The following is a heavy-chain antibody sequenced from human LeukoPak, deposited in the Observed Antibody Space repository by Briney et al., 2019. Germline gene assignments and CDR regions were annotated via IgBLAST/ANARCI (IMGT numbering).Heavy chain of an antibody. D-gene: IGHD6-19*01. CDR3: ASQICTVGIAVVHYGLDV. Sequence: SESLSLTCTVPGGAFSSYAWSWVRQPTGRGLDRPRNMYDSGSTNYNPSLKSRVTISVDTSKNQFSLKSISVSDADTAVYDCASQICTVGIAVVHYGLDVWGQGTTVTVSS. CDR1: GGAFSSYA. J-gene: IGHJ6*02. CDR2: MYDSGST. V-gene: IGHV4-59*08.